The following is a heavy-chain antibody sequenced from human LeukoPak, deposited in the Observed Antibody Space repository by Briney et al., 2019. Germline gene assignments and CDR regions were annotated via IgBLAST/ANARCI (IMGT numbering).Heavy chain of an antibody. D-gene: IGHD5-24*01. J-gene: IGHJ4*02. V-gene: IGHV3-7*04. CDR3: TRVGYIDEGIDY. CDR1: GFPFSSYW. Sequence: GGSLRLSCVASGFPFSSYWMTWVRQAPGKGLEWVANIKQDGSKKSYVDSVKGRFTISRDNAKNSLYLQMNSLRAEDTAIYYCTRVGYIDEGIDYWGQGTLVTVST. CDR2: IKQDGSKK.